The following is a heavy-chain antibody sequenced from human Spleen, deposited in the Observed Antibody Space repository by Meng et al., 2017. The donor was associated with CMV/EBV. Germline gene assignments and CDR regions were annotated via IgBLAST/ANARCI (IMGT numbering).Heavy chain of an antibody. CDR2: INHSGST. V-gene: IGHV4-34*01. J-gene: IGHJ4*02. CDR3: ARPTSYGFDY. Sequence: QVRLQRWGSGLVKPSETLSRTCAGYGGSFSGYYWSWIRQPPGKGLEWIGEINHSGSTNYNPSLKSRVTISVDTSKNQFSLKLSSVTAADTAVYYCARPTSYGFDYWGQGTLVTVFS. CDR1: GGSFSGYY. D-gene: IGHD5-18*01.